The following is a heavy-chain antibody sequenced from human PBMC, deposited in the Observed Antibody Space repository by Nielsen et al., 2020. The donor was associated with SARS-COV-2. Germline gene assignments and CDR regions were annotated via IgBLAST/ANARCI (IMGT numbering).Heavy chain of an antibody. J-gene: IGHJ4*02. CDR3: GVGSSWTSVDY. D-gene: IGHD6-13*01. CDR1: GGSFSGYY. Sequence: LSLTCAVYGGSFSGYYWSWIRQPPGKGLEWVGFIRSKAYGGTTEYAASVKGRFTISRDDSKSIAYLQMNSLKTEDTAVYYCGVGSSWTSVDYWGQGTLVTVSS. CDR2: IRSKAYGGTT. V-gene: IGHV3-49*03.